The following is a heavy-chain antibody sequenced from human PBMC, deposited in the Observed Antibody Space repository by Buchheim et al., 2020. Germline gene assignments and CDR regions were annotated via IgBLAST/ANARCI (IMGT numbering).Heavy chain of an antibody. J-gene: IGHJ6*03. CDR1: GFTFSSYA. D-gene: IGHD3-10*01. CDR2: ISYDGSNK. V-gene: IGHV3-30-3*01. Sequence: QVQLVESGGGVVQPGRSLRLSCAASGFTFSSYAMHWVRQAPGKGLEWVAVISYDGSNKYYADSVKGRFTISRDNSKNTLYLQMNSLRADDTAVYYCAKGIGSYMNYYYYYYMDVWGKGTT. CDR3: AKGIGSYMNYYYYYYMDV.